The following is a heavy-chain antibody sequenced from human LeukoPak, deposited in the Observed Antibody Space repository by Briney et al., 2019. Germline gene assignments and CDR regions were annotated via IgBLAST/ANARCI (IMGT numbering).Heavy chain of an antibody. J-gene: IGHJ6*02. CDR2: IIPILGIA. CDR3: ARDRVGTVSSRNYYGMDV. CDR1: GGTFSSYA. V-gene: IGHV1-69*04. D-gene: IGHD4-17*01. Sequence: ASVKVSCKASGGTFSSYAISWVRQAPGQGLEWMGRIIPILGIANYAQKFQGRVTITADKSTSTAYMELSSLRSEDTAVYYCARDRVGTVSSRNYYGMDVWGQGTTVTVSS.